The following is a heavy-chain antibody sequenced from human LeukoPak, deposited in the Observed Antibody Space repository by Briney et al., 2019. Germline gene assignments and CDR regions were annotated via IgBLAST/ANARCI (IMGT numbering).Heavy chain of an antibody. D-gene: IGHD2-15*01. CDR3: PSRYCSSERCYPAFDY. Sequence: GGSLRLSCAASGFSFTNYGMSWVRQAPGKGLEWISAINENGAITKYADSVRGRFTISRDNSKDTLYLQINSLRVEDTAVYYCPSRYCSSERCYPAFDYWGQGTLVTVSS. CDR1: GFSFTNYG. CDR2: INENGAIT. J-gene: IGHJ4*02. V-gene: IGHV3-23*01.